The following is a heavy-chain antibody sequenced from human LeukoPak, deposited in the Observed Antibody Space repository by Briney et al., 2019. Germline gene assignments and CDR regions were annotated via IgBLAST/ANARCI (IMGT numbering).Heavy chain of an antibody. Sequence: PGGSLRLSCAASGFTFSSYWMHWVRQDPGKGLVWVSRINGDGSNTIYADSVKGRFTISRDNAKNSVYLQMNSLRVEDTAVYYCATSKAAPACDWGRGTLVTVSS. D-gene: IGHD6-13*01. V-gene: IGHV3-74*01. J-gene: IGHJ4*02. CDR1: GFTFSSYW. CDR3: ATSKAAPACD. CDR2: INGDGSNT.